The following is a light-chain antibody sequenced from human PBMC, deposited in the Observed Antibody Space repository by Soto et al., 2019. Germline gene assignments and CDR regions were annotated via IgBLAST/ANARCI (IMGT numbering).Light chain of an antibody. CDR2: GAT. J-gene: IGKJ1*01. CDR1: RTVDSTY. CDR3: QQYNNWPRT. Sequence: EIVLTQSPGTLSLSAGERATISWGASRTVDSTYLAWYQQKPGQAPRLVIHGATTRATGIPARFSGSGSGTEFTLTISSLQSEDFAVYYCQQYNNWPRTFGQGTKVDIK. V-gene: IGKV3-15*01.